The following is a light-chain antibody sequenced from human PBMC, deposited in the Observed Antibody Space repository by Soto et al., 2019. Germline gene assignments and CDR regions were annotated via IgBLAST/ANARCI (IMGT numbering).Light chain of an antibody. Sequence: QSALTQPRSVSGSPGQSVAISCTGTSRDVDAYDFVSWYQHHPGKAPKLIISEVSKRPSGVSHRFSGSKSGNTASLTISGLQAEDEADYFCCSFAGSFYVFGTGTKV. CDR2: EVS. J-gene: IGLJ1*01. CDR1: SRDVDAYDF. V-gene: IGLV2-11*01. CDR3: CSFAGSFYV.